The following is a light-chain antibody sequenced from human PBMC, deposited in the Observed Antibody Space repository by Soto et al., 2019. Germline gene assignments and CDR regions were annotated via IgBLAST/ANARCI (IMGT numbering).Light chain of an antibody. CDR2: DAS. CDR1: QTIGDH. J-gene: IGKJ1*01. Sequence: EIVLTQSPATLSLSPGERATLSCRASQTIGDHLAWYQQRVGQAPRLLIYDASNRATGIPARFSASGSGTDFTLTISSLEPEDLADYFCQQRSHWPTFGQGTKVEIK. CDR3: QQRSHWPT. V-gene: IGKV3-11*01.